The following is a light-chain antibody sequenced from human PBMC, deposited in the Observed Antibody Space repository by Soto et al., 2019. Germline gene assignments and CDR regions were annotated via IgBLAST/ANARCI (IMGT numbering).Light chain of an antibody. V-gene: IGLV2-23*02. Sequence: QSALTQPASVSGSPGQSITVSCTGSSDDIGNFNLVSWYQQYPGKAPKLILYEVNKRPLGVSDRFSGSKSGNTASLTISGLQVEDEADYHCCSYAGSRWMFGGGPKLTV. J-gene: IGLJ3*02. CDR3: CSYAGSRWM. CDR2: EVN. CDR1: SDDIGNFNL.